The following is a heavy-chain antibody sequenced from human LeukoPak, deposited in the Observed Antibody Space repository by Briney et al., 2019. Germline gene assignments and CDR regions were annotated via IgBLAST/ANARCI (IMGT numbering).Heavy chain of an antibody. CDR2: INPNSGGT. CDR3: ARMGGYYYGMDV. V-gene: IGHV1-2*02. CDR1: GYTFTGYY. J-gene: IGHJ6*02. Sequence: ASVKVSCKASGYTFTGYYMHWVRQAPAQGLEWMGWINPNSGGTNYAQKFQGRVTMTRDTSISTAYMELSRLRSDDTAVYYCARMGGYYYGMDVWGQGTTVTVSS.